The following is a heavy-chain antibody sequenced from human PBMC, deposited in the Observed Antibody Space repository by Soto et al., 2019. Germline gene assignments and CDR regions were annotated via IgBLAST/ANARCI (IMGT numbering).Heavy chain of an antibody. CDR1: GYTFPNYD. CDR2: MNPNSGYT. CDR3: ARSPSDWNYEFWFDP. Sequence: QAQLVQSGAEVKKPGASVKVSCKASGYTFPNYDITWVRQATGQGLEWMGFMNPNSGYTGYAQKFQGRVTMTRNTSISTAYMELSSLRSEDTAVYYCARSPSDWNYEFWFDPWGQGTLLTVSS. D-gene: IGHD1-7*01. V-gene: IGHV1-8*01. J-gene: IGHJ5*02.